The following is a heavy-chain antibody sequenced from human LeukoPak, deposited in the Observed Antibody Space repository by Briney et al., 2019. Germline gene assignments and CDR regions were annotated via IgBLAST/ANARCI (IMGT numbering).Heavy chain of an antibody. D-gene: IGHD6-13*01. CDR3: ARERDGSWDDSYYFDY. V-gene: IGHV1-3*03. CDR2: INAGNGNT. Sequence: ASVKVSCKASGYTFTGYYMHWVRQAPGQRLEWMGWINAGNGNTKYSQEFQGRVTITRDTSASTAYMELSSLRSEDMAVYYCARERDGSWDDSYYFDYWGQGTLVTVSS. CDR1: GYTFTGYY. J-gene: IGHJ4*02.